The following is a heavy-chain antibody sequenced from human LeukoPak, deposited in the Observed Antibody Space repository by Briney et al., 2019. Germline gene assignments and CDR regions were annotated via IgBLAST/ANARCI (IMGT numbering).Heavy chain of an antibody. CDR1: GFTFSTYA. Sequence: PGGSLRLSCAASGFTFSTYAVNWVRQAPGKGLEWVSTISGSGDSTYYADSVKGRFTISRDNSKDTLYLQMSSLRVDDTAVYYCARDRGYCSSTSCYTVSDYWGQGTLVTVSS. CDR3: ARDRGYCSSTSCYTVSDY. V-gene: IGHV3-23*01. D-gene: IGHD2-2*02. J-gene: IGHJ4*02. CDR2: ISGSGDST.